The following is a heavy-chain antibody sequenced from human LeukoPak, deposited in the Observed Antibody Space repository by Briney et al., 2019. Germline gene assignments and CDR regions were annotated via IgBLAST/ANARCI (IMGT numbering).Heavy chain of an antibody. CDR2: INTNTGNP. V-gene: IGHV7-4-1*02. CDR1: GYSFTKYD. D-gene: IGHD3-10*01. CDR3: ARNNADGEGRFGD. Sequence: GESLKISCKASGYSFTKYDMNWVRQAPGQGLEWMGWINTNTGNPTYAQGFTGRFVFSLDTSVSTAYLQINSLKAEDTAVYYCARNNADGEGRFGDWGQGTLVTVSS. J-gene: IGHJ4*02.